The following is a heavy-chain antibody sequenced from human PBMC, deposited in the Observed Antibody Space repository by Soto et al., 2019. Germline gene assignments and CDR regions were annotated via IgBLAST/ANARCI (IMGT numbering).Heavy chain of an antibody. CDR3: ARDGSGWAAVDTNFAY. J-gene: IGHJ4*02. D-gene: IGHD6-19*01. CDR1: AGSISSGGYS. CDR2: IYHSGST. Sequence: QLQLQESGSGLVKPSQTLSLTCAVSAGSISSGGYSWNWIRQPPGKGLEWIGYIYHSGSTYYNPSLQSRVTISVDRSQHQLSLKLSSATAADTAVYYCARDGSGWAAVDTNFAYWGQGTLVTVSS. V-gene: IGHV4-30-2*01.